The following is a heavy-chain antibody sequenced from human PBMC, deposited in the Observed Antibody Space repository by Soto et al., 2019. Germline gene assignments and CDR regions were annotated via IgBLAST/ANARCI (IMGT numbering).Heavy chain of an antibody. J-gene: IGHJ4*02. Sequence: PGGSLRLSCAASGFTFSSYAMSWVRQAPGKGLEWVSAISGSGGSTYYADSVKGRFTISRDNSKNTLYLQMNSLRAEDTAVYYWAKAARKQRLLRYYLDYWGQGTLVTVSS. CDR3: AKAARKQRLLRYYLDY. D-gene: IGHD6-25*01. CDR1: GFTFSSYA. CDR2: ISGSGGST. V-gene: IGHV3-23*01.